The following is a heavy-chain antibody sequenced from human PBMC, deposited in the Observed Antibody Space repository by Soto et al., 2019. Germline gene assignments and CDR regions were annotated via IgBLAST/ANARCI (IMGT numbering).Heavy chain of an antibody. CDR2: IYSGGTT. Sequence: EVQVVESGGGLIQPGGSLRLSCVVSGFTVSSTNYMSWVRQAPGKGLEWVSVIYSGGTTFYADSVKGRFTIARDHSKNTLYLQMNSLRAEDTAVYYCHGYGYWGQGTLVTVSS. D-gene: IGHD5-12*01. CDR3: HGYGY. V-gene: IGHV3-53*01. CDR1: GFTVSSTNY. J-gene: IGHJ4*02.